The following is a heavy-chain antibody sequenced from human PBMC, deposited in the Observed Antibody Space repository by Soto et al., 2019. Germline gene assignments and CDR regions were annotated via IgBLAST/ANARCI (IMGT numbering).Heavy chain of an antibody. Sequence: GGSLRLSCAASGFTFSSYAMSWVRQAPGKGLEWVSAISGSGGSTYYADSVKGRFTISRDNSKNTLYLQMNSLRAEDTAVYYCAKGAVDIVATAVQRSGNYYYYYYMDVWGKGTTVTVSS. CDR1: GFTFSSYA. CDR3: AKGAVDIVATAVQRSGNYYYYYYMDV. V-gene: IGHV3-23*01. J-gene: IGHJ6*03. D-gene: IGHD5-12*01. CDR2: ISGSGGST.